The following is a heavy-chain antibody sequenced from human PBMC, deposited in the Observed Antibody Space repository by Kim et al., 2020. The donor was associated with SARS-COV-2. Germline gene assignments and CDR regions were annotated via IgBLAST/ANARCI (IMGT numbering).Heavy chain of an antibody. V-gene: IGHV4-39*01. CDR3: ARRAITRPYSDYVWGSYGYYYGMDV. D-gene: IGHD3-16*01. CDR1: GGSISSSSYY. Sequence: SETLSLTCTVSGGSISSSSYYWGWIRQPPGKGLEWIGSIYYSGSTYYNPSLKSRVTISVDTSKNQFSLKLSSVTAADTAVYYCARRAITRPYSDYVWGSYGYYYGMDVWGQGTTVTVSS. CDR2: IYYSGST. J-gene: IGHJ6*02.